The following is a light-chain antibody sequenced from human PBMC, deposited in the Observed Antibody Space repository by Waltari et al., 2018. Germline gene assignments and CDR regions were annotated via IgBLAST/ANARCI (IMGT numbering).Light chain of an antibody. CDR2: EGT. CDR3: SSYAGNPV. V-gene: IGLV2-8*01. Sequence: QSALTQPPSASGSPGQSVTISCTGTSSDFGGYNYVSWYQHHPGKAPKVIIYEGTKRSSGVPDRFSASMFGNSASLTVSGLQAEDEADYYCSSYAGNPVFGGGTKLTVL. CDR1: SSDFGGYNY. J-gene: IGLJ3*02.